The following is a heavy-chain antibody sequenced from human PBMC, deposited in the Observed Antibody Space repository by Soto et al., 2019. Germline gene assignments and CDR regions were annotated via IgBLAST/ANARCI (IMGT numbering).Heavy chain of an antibody. Sequence: GGSLRLSCAASGFTFSNYAMHGVRQAPGKGLEWVAVISNNGSNKYYEDSVKGRFTSSRDNSKNTLYLQMNSLRAEDTAVYYYAREYQLLTYYFDYWGQGTLVTVSS. V-gene: IGHV3-30-3*01. CDR1: GFTFSNYA. D-gene: IGHD2-2*01. CDR2: ISNNGSNK. J-gene: IGHJ4*02. CDR3: AREYQLLTYYFDY.